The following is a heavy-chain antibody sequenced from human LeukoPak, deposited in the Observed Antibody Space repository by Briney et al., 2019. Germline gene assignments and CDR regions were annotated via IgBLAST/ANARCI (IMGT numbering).Heavy chain of an antibody. V-gene: IGHV3-30*04. D-gene: IGHD3-3*01. J-gene: IGHJ6*04. Sequence: GRSLRLFCSASGFTFSSYVMHWVRQAPGKGLEGVAGISYDGSNKYYADSVKGRFTISRDNSKNTLYLQMNSLRAEDTAVYYCARGSGFYGMDVWGKGTTVTVSS. CDR2: ISYDGSNK. CDR1: GFTFSSYV. CDR3: ARGSGFYGMDV.